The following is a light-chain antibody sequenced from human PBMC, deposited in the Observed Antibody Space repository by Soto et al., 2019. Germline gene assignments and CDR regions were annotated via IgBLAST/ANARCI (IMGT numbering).Light chain of an antibody. CDR2: SNN. Sequence: QSVLPQPPSASGTPGQRVTFSCSGSTSNIGSNTVNWYQQFPGTAPKLLIHSNNQRPSGVPDRFSGSKSGTSASLAISGLQSEDEADYYCATWDDSLNSYVFGTGTKLTVL. J-gene: IGLJ1*01. V-gene: IGLV1-44*01. CDR3: ATWDDSLNSYV. CDR1: TSNIGSNT.